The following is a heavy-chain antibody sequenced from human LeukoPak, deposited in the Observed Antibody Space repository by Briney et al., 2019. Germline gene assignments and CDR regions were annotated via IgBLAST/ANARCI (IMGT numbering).Heavy chain of an antibody. CDR3: AGGPAVTKAFDH. J-gene: IGHJ4*02. CDR2: ISSTGSYT. D-gene: IGHD4-17*01. V-gene: IGHV3-11*05. CDR1: GFTFSDYY. Sequence: GGSLRLSCAASGFTFSDYYMSWIRQAPGKGLEWVSYISSTGSYTNYADSVKGRFTISRDNAKNSLYLQMNSLRSEDTAVYYCAGGPAVTKAFDHWGQGTLVTVSS.